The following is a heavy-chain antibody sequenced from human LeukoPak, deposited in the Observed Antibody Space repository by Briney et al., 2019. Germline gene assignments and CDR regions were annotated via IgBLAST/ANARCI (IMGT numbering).Heavy chain of an antibody. V-gene: IGHV4-39*01. CDR1: GGSMSSRSYY. CDR3: ASPLGYCSSTDCYGDY. CDR2: IHYSGST. Sequence: KPSETLSLTCTVSGGSMSSRSYYWGWIRQPPGKGLEWIGSIHYSGSTYYNPSLESRVTISVDTSKNQFSLKLNSVTAADTAVYYCASPLGYCSSTDCYGDYWGQGTLVTVSS. D-gene: IGHD2-2*01. J-gene: IGHJ4*02.